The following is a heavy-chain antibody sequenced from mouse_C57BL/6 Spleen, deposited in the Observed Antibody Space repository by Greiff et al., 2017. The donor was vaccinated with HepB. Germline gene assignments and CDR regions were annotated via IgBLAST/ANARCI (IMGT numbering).Heavy chain of an antibody. CDR2: IYPGDGDT. CDR3: ARNPYSNWYFDV. CDR1: GYAFSSYW. J-gene: IGHJ1*03. Sequence: QVQLQQSGAELVKPGASVKISCKASGYAFSSYWMNWVKQRPGKGLEWIGQIYPGDGDTNYNGKFKGKATLNADKSSSTAYMQLSSLTSEDSAVYFCARNPYSNWYFDVWGTGTTVTVSS. V-gene: IGHV1-80*01. D-gene: IGHD2-5*01.